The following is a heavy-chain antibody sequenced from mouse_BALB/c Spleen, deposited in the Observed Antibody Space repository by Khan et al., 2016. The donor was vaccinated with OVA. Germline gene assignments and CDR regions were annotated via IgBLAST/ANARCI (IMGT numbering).Heavy chain of an antibody. Sequence: EVELVESGPSLVKPSQTLSLTCSVTGYSITSCYWTWIRKFPGNKLEYMGYISYSGSTYYNPSLKSRLSITRDTSKNQYYLQLNSVTTEDTATYYCARYDYDYDGAFAYWGQGTLVTVSA. CDR1: GYSITSCY. J-gene: IGHJ3*01. D-gene: IGHD2-4*01. CDR3: ARYDYDYDGAFAY. V-gene: IGHV3-8*02. CDR2: ISYSGST.